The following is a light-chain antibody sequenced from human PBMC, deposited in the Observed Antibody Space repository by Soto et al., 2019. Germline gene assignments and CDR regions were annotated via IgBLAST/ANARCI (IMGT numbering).Light chain of an antibody. CDR3: QQYDILHFT. CDR2: DAS. V-gene: IGKV1-33*01. J-gene: IGKJ3*01. CDR1: QDITKY. Sequence: DIQMTQSPSSLSASVGDRVTITCQASQDITKYLNWYQQKPGKAPELLIFDASNLETGVPSRFSGSGSATDFTFTISSLQPEDIGTYYCQQYDILHFTFGPGTKVDIK.